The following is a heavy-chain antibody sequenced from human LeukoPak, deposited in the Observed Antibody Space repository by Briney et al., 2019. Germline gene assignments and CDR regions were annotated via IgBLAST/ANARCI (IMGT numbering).Heavy chain of an antibody. D-gene: IGHD3-9*01. Sequence: GSSVKVSRKASGGTFSSYAISWVRQAPGQGLEWMGGIIPIFGTANYAQKFQGRVTITADESTSTAYMELSSLRSEDTAVYYCARETHYDILTGYYRSWFDPWGQGTLVTVSS. CDR1: GGTFSSYA. CDR2: IIPIFGTA. V-gene: IGHV1-69*01. CDR3: ARETHYDILTGYYRSWFDP. J-gene: IGHJ5*02.